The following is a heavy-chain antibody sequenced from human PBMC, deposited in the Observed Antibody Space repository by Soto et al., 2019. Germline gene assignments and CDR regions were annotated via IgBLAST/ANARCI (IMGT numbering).Heavy chain of an antibody. Sequence: DVQLVESGGGLVQPGRSLRLSCAASGFTFDDYAMHWVRQAPGKGLEWVSGISWNSGSIGYADSVKGRFTISRDNAKNSLYLQMNSLRAEDTALYYCAKDKSYSSAGDAFDIWGQGTMVTVSS. D-gene: IGHD6-19*01. J-gene: IGHJ3*02. CDR1: GFTFDDYA. CDR2: ISWNSGSI. CDR3: AKDKSYSSAGDAFDI. V-gene: IGHV3-9*01.